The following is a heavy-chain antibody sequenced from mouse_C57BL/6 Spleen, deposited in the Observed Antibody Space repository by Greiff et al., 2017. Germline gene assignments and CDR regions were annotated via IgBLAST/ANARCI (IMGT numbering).Heavy chain of an antibody. CDR1: GYTFTSYW. CDR2: IEPSDSET. V-gene: IGHV1-52*01. Sequence: VQLQQPGAELVRPGSSVKLSCKASGYTFTSYWMHWVKQRPIQGLEWIGNIEPSDSETHYNQKFKDKATLTVDKSSSTAYMQLSGLPSEDSAVYYCARVGYGSSWCAYWGQGTLVTVSA. J-gene: IGHJ3*01. D-gene: IGHD1-1*01. CDR3: ARVGYGSSWCAY.